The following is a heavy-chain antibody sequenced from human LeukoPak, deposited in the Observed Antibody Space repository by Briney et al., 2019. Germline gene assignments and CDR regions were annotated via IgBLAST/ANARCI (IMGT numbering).Heavy chain of an antibody. CDR2: ISYDGSNK. CDR1: GFTFSSYA. V-gene: IGHV3-30*04. D-gene: IGHD2-2*01. Sequence: PGRSLRLSCAASGFTFSSYAMHWGRQAPGKGLEWVAVISYDGSNKYYADSVKGRFTISRDNSKNTLYLQMNSLRAEDTAVYYCAREIRDIVVVPAARSFDYWGQGTLVTVSS. CDR3: AREIRDIVVVPAARSFDY. J-gene: IGHJ4*02.